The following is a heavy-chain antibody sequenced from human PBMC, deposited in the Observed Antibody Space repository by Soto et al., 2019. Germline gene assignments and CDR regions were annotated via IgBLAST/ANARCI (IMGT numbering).Heavy chain of an antibody. V-gene: IGHV3-23*01. CDR2: ISGSGGST. D-gene: IGHD6-19*01. J-gene: IGHJ4*02. CDR1: GFTFSSYA. CDR3: AKASGQWLAPSNY. Sequence: GGSLRLSCAASGFTFSSYAMSWVRQAPGKGLEWVSAISGSGGSTYYADSVKGRFTISRDNSKNTLYLQMNSLGAEDTAVYYCAKASGQWLAPSNYWGQGTLVTVSS.